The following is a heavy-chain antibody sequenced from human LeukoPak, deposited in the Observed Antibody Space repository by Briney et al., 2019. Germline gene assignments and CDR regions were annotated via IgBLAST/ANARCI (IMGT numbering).Heavy chain of an antibody. Sequence: GGSLRLSCAASGFTFSGSAMHWVRLASGKGLEWVGRIRSKANSYATAYAASVKGRFTISRDDSKNTAYLQMNSLKTEDTAVYYCTRLPQYGGSPIDYWGQGTLVTVSS. J-gene: IGHJ4*02. D-gene: IGHD6-13*01. V-gene: IGHV3-73*01. CDR3: TRLPQYGGSPIDY. CDR1: GFTFSGSA. CDR2: IRSKANSYAT.